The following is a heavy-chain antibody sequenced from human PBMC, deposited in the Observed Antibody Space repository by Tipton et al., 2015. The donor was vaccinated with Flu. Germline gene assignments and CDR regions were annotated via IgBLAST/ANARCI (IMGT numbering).Heavy chain of an antibody. CDR2: INPDSGGT. J-gene: IGHJ4*02. V-gene: IGHV1-2*02. CDR1: GYTFTGYY. D-gene: IGHD3-22*01. CDR3: ARGGPSDYDSSGYYSQ. Sequence: QLVQSGAEVKKPGASVKVSCRASGYTFTGYYIHWVRQAPGQGLEWMGWINPDSGGTNSAQKFLGRVTMTRDTSINTAYMDLSRLRSDDTAVYYYARGGPSDYDSSGYYSQWGQGTLVTVSS.